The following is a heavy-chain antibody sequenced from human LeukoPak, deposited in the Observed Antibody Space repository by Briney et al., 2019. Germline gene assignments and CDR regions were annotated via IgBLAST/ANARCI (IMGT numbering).Heavy chain of an antibody. Sequence: GRSLRLSCAASGFTFSSYGMHWVRQAPGKGLEWVAVISYDGSNKYYADSVKGRFTISRDNSKNTLYLQMNSLRAEDTAVYYCAKVSRHYDFWSGLKFDYWGQGTLVTVSS. CDR1: GFTFSSYG. CDR3: AKVSRHYDFWSGLKFDY. CDR2: ISYDGSNK. D-gene: IGHD3-3*01. J-gene: IGHJ4*02. V-gene: IGHV3-30*18.